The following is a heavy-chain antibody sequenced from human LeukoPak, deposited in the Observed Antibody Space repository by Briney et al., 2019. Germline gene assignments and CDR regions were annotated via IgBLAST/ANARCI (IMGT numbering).Heavy chain of an antibody. CDR3: ARDPATVTPDY. V-gene: IGHV3-21*01. CDR2: ISSSSSYI. CDR1: GFTVSSNY. D-gene: IGHD4-17*01. Sequence: PGGSLRLSCAASGFTVSSNYMNWVRQAPGKGLEWVSSISSSSSYIYYADSVKGRFTISRDNAKNSLYLQMNSLRAEDTAVYYCARDPATVTPDYWGQGTLVTVSS. J-gene: IGHJ4*02.